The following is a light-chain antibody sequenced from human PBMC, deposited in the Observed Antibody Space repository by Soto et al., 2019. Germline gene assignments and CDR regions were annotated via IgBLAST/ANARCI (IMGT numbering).Light chain of an antibody. CDR1: QSISSW. Sequence: DIQMTQSPSTLSASVGDRVTITCRASQSISSWLAWYQQKPGKAPKLLIYDASSLESGVPSRFSGSGSGTEFTLTISSLQPDDFATYYCQQYNGYAPRYTFGQGTKLEIK. CDR3: QQYNGYAPRYT. J-gene: IGKJ2*01. V-gene: IGKV1-5*01. CDR2: DAS.